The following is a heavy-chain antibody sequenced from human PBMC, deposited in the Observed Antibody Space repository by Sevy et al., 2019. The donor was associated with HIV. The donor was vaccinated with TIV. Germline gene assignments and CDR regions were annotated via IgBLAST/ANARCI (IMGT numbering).Heavy chain of an antibody. CDR2: ISGSGGST. CDR1: GFTFSSYA. CDR3: ARWGAAAAGNYFQH. J-gene: IGHJ1*01. Sequence: GGSLRLSCAASGFTFSSYAMSWVRQAPGKGLEWVSAISGSGGSTYYADSVKGRFTISRDNSKNTLYLQMNSLGAEDTAVYYCARWGAAAAGNYFQHWGQGTLVTVSS. V-gene: IGHV3-23*01. D-gene: IGHD6-13*01.